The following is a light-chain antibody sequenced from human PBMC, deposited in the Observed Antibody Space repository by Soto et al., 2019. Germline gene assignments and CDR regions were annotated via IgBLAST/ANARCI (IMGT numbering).Light chain of an antibody. CDR3: QQYNNWPPSWT. CDR2: GAS. CDR1: QSVSSN. J-gene: IGKJ1*01. Sequence: EIVMTQSPATLSVSPGGRATLSCRASQSVSSNLAWYQQKPGQAPRRLIYGASTRATGIPASFSGSGSGTEFTLTISSLQSEDFAVYYCQQYNNWPPSWTFGQGTKVEIK. V-gene: IGKV3-15*01.